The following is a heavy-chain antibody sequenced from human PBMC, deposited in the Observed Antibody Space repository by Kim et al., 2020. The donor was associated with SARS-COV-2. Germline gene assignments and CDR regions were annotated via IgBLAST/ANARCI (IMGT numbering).Heavy chain of an antibody. CDR3: AKGTLGYCSSTSCYRSPTLGGN. V-gene: IGHV3-30*18. CDR2: ISYDGSNK. D-gene: IGHD2-2*01. J-gene: IGHJ4*02. CDR1: GFTFSSYG. Sequence: GGSLRLSCAASGFTFSSYGMHWVRQAPGKGLEWVAVISYDGSNKYYADSVKGRFTISRDNSKNTLYLQMNSLRAEDTAVYYCAKGTLGYCSSTSCYRSPTLGGNWGQGTLVTVSS.